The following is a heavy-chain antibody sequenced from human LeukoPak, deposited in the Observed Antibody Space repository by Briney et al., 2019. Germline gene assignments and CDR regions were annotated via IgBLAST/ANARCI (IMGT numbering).Heavy chain of an antibody. D-gene: IGHD3-3*01. CDR1: GGSFSGYY. V-gene: IGHV4-34*01. CDR3: ARSRASYYDFWSGYTNGGYYFDY. CDR2: INHSGST. Sequence: SETLSLTCAVYGGSFSGYYWSWIRQPPGKGLEWIGEINHSGSTNYNPSLKSRVTISVDTSKNQFSLKLSSVTAADTAVYHCARSRASYYDFWSGYTNGGYYFDYWGQGTLVTVSS. J-gene: IGHJ4*02.